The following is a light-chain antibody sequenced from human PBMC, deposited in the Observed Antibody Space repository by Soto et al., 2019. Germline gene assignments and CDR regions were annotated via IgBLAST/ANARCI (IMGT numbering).Light chain of an antibody. J-gene: IGKJ1*01. CDR3: QQYGSSTRT. CDR2: GAS. V-gene: IGKV3-20*01. Sequence: EIVFTQSPGTLSLSPGERATLSCRASQSVSSSYLAWYQQKPGQAPRLLIYGASSRATGIPDRFSGSGAGTDFTLTISRLEPEDFAVDYCQQYGSSTRTFGQGTKVDIK. CDR1: QSVSSSY.